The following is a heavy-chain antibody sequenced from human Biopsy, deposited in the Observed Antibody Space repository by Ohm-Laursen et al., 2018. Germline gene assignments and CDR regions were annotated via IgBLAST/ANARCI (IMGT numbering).Heavy chain of an antibody. V-gene: IGHV2-70*16. CDR2: IDWDDAR. Sequence: TQTLTLTCTLSGFSVNTRGMSVTWIRQAPGKALEWLARIDWDDARFYRESLKTRLAISKDTSENHVVLTLSDVDPVDTATYYCARIPILIVPAALVYRHRRHLQGLDVWGQGTTVIVSS. D-gene: IGHD2-2*01. J-gene: IGHJ6*02. CDR3: ARIPILIVPAALVYRHRRHLQGLDV. CDR1: GFSVNTRGMS.